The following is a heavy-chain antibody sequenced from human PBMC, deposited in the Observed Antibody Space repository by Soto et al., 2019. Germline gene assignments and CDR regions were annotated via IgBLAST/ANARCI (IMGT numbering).Heavy chain of an antibody. Sequence: ASVKVSCKASGYTFTSYAMHWVRQAPGQRLEWMGWINAGNGNTKYSQKFQGRVTITRDTSASTAYMELSSLRSEDTAVYYCAIFSHPYRSSWYSGGFDYWGQGTLVTVS. CDR2: INAGNGNT. J-gene: IGHJ4*02. CDR1: GYTFTSYA. V-gene: IGHV1-3*01. CDR3: AIFSHPYRSSWYSGGFDY. D-gene: IGHD6-13*01.